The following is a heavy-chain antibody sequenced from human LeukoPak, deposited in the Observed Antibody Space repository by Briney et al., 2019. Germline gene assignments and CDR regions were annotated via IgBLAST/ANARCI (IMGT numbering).Heavy chain of an antibody. D-gene: IGHD3-10*01. J-gene: IGHJ3*02. V-gene: IGHV3-74*01. CDR3: ARDGMVRGVIIWDAFDI. CDR1: GFTFSRYW. Sequence: GGSLRLSCAASGFTFSRYWMHWVRQAPGKGLVWVSRIRSDEITTTYADPVKGRFTISRDNAKNSLYLQMNSLRDEDTAVYYCARDGMVRGVIIWDAFDIWGQGTMVTVSS. CDR2: IRSDEITT.